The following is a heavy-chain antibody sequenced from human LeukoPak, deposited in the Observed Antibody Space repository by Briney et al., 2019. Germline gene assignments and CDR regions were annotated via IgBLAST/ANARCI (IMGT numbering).Heavy chain of an antibody. CDR2: ISSSSVTI. Sequence: GGSLRLSCAAPGFGFSSYSMNWVRQSPGKRLEWVSYISSSSVTIDYADSVKGRFTISRDNAKNSLHLQMNSLRAEDTAVYYCARIAYSDYVPYYSYYMDVWGKGTTVTVSS. CDR3: ARIAYSDYVPYYSYYMDV. CDR1: GFGFSSYS. J-gene: IGHJ6*03. D-gene: IGHD4-11*01. V-gene: IGHV3-48*01.